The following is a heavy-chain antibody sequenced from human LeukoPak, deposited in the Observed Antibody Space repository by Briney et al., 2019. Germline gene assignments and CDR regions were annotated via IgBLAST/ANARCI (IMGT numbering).Heavy chain of an antibody. CDR2: IKTDGSEK. J-gene: IGHJ5*02. V-gene: IGHV3-7*03. D-gene: IGHD3-9*01. CDR3: ARDYTGYFP. Sequence: PGGSLRLSCAASGFTLSSYWMNWVRQAPGKGLEWVANIKTDGSEKYYVDSVKGRFTISRDNAKNSLYLQMNSLRAEDTAVYYCARDYTGYFPWGQGTLVIVSS. CDR1: GFTLSSYW.